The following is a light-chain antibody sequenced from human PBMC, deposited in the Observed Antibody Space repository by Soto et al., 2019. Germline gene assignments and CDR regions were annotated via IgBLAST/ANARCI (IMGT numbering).Light chain of an antibody. Sequence: QSALTQPASVSGSPGQSIAISCTGSSSDIGAYNYVSWYQHHPGKAPKLIIYDVTSRPSGVSYRFSGSKSDYTASLTISGLQAEDEADYYCSSYSTSFFYVFGTGTKLTVL. J-gene: IGLJ1*01. V-gene: IGLV2-14*01. CDR2: DVT. CDR1: SSDIGAYNY. CDR3: SSYSTSFFYV.